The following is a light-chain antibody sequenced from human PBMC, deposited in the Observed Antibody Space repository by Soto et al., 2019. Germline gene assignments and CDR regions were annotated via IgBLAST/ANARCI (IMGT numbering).Light chain of an antibody. CDR1: SSNIGAGYY. Sequence: QSVLTQPPSVSGAPGQRVTISCTGSSSNIGAGYYVHWYQQHPGKAPKLLIYGNSNRPSGVPDRFSGSKSGTSASLAITGLQAEDEADYYCQSYDSSRSGGVFGGGTQLTVL. V-gene: IGLV1-40*01. CDR3: QSYDSSRSGGV. CDR2: GNS. J-gene: IGLJ2*01.